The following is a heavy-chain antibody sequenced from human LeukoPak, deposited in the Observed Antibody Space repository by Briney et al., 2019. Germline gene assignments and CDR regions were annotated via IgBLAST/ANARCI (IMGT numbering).Heavy chain of an antibody. CDR2: INHSGST. CDR3: ARVGGWYRGPFDY. D-gene: IGHD6-19*01. Sequence: SETLSLTCAVYGGSFSGYYWSWIRQPPGKGLEWIGEINHSGSTNYNPSLKSRVTISVDTSKDQFSLKLSSVTAADTAVYYCARVGGWYRGPFDYWGQGTLVTVSS. V-gene: IGHV4-34*01. J-gene: IGHJ4*02. CDR1: GGSFSGYY.